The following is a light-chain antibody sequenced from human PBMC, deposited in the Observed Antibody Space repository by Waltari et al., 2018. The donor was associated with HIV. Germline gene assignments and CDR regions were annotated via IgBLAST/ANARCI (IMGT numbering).Light chain of an antibody. J-gene: IGLJ3*02. Sequence: QSALTQPASVSGSPGQSITISCTGTSRDVGSYNLVSWYQQHPGKAPKLMIYEVTKRPSGVSNRFSGSKSGNTASLTISRLQAEDEADYYFCSYGDSREVFGGGTKLTVL. CDR1: SRDVGSYNL. CDR2: EVT. CDR3: CSYGDSREV. V-gene: IGLV2-23*02.